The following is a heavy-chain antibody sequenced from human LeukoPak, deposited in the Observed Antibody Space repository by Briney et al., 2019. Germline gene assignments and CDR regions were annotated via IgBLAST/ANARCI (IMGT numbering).Heavy chain of an antibody. Sequence: GESLKISCAASGFTFSSNYMSWVRQAPGKGLEWVSVIYSGGSTYYADSVKGRFTISRDNSKNTLYLQMNSLRAEDTAVYYCARDPGYYYGMDVWGQGTRVTVS. CDR1: GFTFSSNY. D-gene: IGHD3-10*01. V-gene: IGHV3-66*01. CDR3: ARDPGYYYGMDV. J-gene: IGHJ6*02. CDR2: IYSGGST.